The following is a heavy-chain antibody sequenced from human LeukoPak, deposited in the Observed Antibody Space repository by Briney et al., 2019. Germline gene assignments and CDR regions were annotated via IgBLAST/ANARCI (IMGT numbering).Heavy chain of an antibody. J-gene: IGHJ4*02. D-gene: IGHD6-13*01. Sequence: GGSLRLSCAASGFTFSTYSANWVRKAPGRGLGWVAVISYDGTNENYADSVKGRFTISRDNSKNTLYLQMNSLRDEDTAIYYCARGFGTRSWSFDYWGQGTLITVSS. CDR1: GFTFSTYS. V-gene: IGHV3-30*04. CDR3: ARGFGTRSWSFDY. CDR2: ISYDGTNE.